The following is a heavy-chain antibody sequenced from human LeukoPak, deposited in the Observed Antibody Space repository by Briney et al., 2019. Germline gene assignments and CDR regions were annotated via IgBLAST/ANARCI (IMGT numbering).Heavy chain of an antibody. CDR2: ISGSGGST. V-gene: IGHV3-23*01. CDR3: ANSFCSGTTCHGGFDY. D-gene: IGHD2-2*01. CDR1: GFTFSTYV. J-gene: IGHJ4*02. Sequence: GGSLRLSCAASGFTFSTYVISWVRQAPGKGLEWVSAISGSGGSTYYADSVKGRFTISRDNAKNTLYLQMNSLRAEDAAVYYCANSFCSGTTCHGGFDYWGQGTLVTVPS.